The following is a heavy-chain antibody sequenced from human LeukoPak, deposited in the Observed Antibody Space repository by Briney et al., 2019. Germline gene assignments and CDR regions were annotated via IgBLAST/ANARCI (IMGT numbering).Heavy chain of an antibody. CDR3: ARDSNGGSYVAY. J-gene: IGHJ4*02. CDR1: GFTISNYN. CDR2: ISTSGII. V-gene: IGHV3-48*02. Sequence: PGRSLRLSCAASGFTISNYNMDWVRQAPGKGLEWISYISTSGIIYYADSVRGRFTISRDNAKNSLYLQMNSLRDEDTAVYFCARDSNGGSYVAYWGQGTLVTVSS. D-gene: IGHD1-26*01.